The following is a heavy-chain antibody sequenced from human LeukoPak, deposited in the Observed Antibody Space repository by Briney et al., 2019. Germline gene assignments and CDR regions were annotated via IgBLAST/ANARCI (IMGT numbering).Heavy chain of an antibody. CDR3: AREYLGYFDWYNADDAFDI. J-gene: IGHJ3*02. CDR1: GFTFSSYA. Sequence: GGSLRLSCAASGFTFSSYAMSWVRQAPGKGLEWVSVISGSGGSTYYADSVKGRFTISRDNSKNTLYLQMNSLRAEDTAVYYCAREYLGYFDWYNADDAFDIWGQGTMVTVSS. CDR2: ISGSGGST. V-gene: IGHV3-23*01. D-gene: IGHD3-9*01.